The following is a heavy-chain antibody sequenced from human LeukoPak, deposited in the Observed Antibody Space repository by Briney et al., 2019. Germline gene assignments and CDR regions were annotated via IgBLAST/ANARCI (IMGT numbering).Heavy chain of an antibody. V-gene: IGHV3-48*04. Sequence: GSLRLSCAASGFTFSSYSMNWVRQAPGKGLEWVSYISSSSSTIYYADSVKGRFTISRDNAKNSLYLQMNSLRAEDTAVYYCASYGDYYDSSGYIHYDYWGQGTLVTVSS. D-gene: IGHD3-22*01. J-gene: IGHJ4*02. CDR3: ASYGDYYDSSGYIHYDY. CDR1: GFTFSSYS. CDR2: ISSSSSTI.